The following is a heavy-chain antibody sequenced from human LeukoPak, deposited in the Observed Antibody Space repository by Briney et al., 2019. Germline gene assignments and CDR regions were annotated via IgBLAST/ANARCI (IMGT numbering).Heavy chain of an antibody. CDR1: GGSISSYY. Sequence: SETLSLTCTVSGGSISSYYWSWIRQPPGKGLEWIGYIYYSGSTNYNPSLKCRVTISVDTSKNQFSLKLSSVTAADTAVYYCARGRGVVVVAATPTHYYYYMDVWGRGTTVTVSS. V-gene: IGHV4-59*01. D-gene: IGHD2-15*01. CDR3: ARGRGVVVVAATPTHYYYYMDV. J-gene: IGHJ6*03. CDR2: IYYSGST.